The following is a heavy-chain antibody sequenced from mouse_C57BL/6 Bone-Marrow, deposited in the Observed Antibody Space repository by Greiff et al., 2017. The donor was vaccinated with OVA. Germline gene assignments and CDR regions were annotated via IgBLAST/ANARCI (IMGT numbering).Heavy chain of an antibody. Sequence: QVQLQQPGAELVKPGASVKLSCKASGYTFTSYWLHWVQQRPGQGLEWIGMIHPNSGSTNYNEKFKRKATLTVDTSSSPAYIHLRSLTSEDSAVYYGAGDYYGGSSCWCFEVWGTGTTVTVSS. CDR3: AGDYYGGSSCWCFEV. CDR1: GYTFTSYW. CDR2: IHPNSGST. J-gene: IGHJ1*03. V-gene: IGHV1-64*01. D-gene: IGHD1-1*01.